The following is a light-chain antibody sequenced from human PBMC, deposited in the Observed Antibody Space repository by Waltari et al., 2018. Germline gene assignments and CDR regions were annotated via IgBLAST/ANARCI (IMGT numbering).Light chain of an antibody. Sequence: EIVMTQSPAILSVSPGAGATLSCRASHGIGTDLAWSQKKPGQAHRLLIYDASTRAPGIPARFTGGGSGTEFTLVINSLQSEDSALYFCQQYRDWYSFGQGTKLEIK. CDR1: HGIGTD. CDR3: QQYRDWYS. CDR2: DAS. V-gene: IGKV3-15*01. J-gene: IGKJ2*01.